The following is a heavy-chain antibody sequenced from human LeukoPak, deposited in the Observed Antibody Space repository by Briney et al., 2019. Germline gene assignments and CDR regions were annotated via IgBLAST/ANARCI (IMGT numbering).Heavy chain of an antibody. V-gene: IGHV4-59*08. CDR1: GGSISSYH. CDR2: IYSSGST. J-gene: IGHJ5*02. CDR3: ARQTMQWELIAGNAGYNWFDP. D-gene: IGHD1-26*01. Sequence: SETLSLTCTVSGGSISSYHWSWIRQPPGKGLEWIGYIYSSGSTNYNPSLKSRVTISVDTSKNQFSLKLSSVTAADTAVYYCARQTMQWELIAGNAGYNWFDPWGQGTLVTVSS.